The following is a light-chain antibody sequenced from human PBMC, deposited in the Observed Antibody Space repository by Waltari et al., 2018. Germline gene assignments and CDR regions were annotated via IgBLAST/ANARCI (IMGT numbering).Light chain of an antibody. CDR1: SPNTGSNS. CDR2: SDN. J-gene: IGLJ2*01. CDR3: AAWDDSLNSVL. Sequence: QSVLTQPPSASGTPGQGVTISCSGRSPNTGSNSVNWYQQLPGTAPKLLIFSDNQRPSGVPDRFSGSKSGNSASLAISGLQSDDEAHYYCAAWDDSLNSVLFGGGTKLTVL. V-gene: IGLV1-44*01.